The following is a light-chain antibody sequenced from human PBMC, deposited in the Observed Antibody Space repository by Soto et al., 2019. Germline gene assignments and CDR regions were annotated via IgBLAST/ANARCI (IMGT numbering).Light chain of an antibody. Sequence: ALTQPPSASGSPGQSVTISCTGTSSDVVAYNYVSWYQQLPGKAPKLIIYEVSKRPSGVPDRFSGSKSGNTASLTVSGLQAEDEADYYCTSYAGTYSFFYVFGTGTKVTVL. CDR3: TSYAGTYSFFYV. CDR1: SSDVVAYNY. J-gene: IGLJ1*01. V-gene: IGLV2-8*01. CDR2: EVS.